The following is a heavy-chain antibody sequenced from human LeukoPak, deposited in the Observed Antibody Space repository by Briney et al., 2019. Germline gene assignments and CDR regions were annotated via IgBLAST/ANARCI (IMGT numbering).Heavy chain of an antibody. CDR1: GFTFSSFS. V-gene: IGHV3-23*01. D-gene: IGHD3-22*01. CDR3: AKGFYDNSASGVFDI. CDR2: ISASGGST. Sequence: GGSLRLSCAASGFTFSSFSTSWVRQAPGKGLEWVSGISASGGSTYYADSVKGRFTISRDNSKNTLYLQMNSLRAEDTAVYYCAKGFYDNSASGVFDIWGQGTMVTVSS. J-gene: IGHJ3*02.